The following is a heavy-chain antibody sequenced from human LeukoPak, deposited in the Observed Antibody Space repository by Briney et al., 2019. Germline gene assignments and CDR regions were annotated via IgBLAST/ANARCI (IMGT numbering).Heavy chain of an antibody. CDR3: ARQYCSGGTCYLGIDY. CDR1: GYSFTTYW. V-gene: IGHV5-51*01. D-gene: IGHD2-15*01. J-gene: IGHJ4*02. CDR2: IYPADSDT. Sequence: GESLKISCKSSGYSFTTYWIGWVRQMPGKGLEWMGIIYPADSDTRYSPSFQGQVTISADKSISTAYLQWSSLKASDTAMYYCARQYCSGGTCYLGIDYWGQGTLVTVSS.